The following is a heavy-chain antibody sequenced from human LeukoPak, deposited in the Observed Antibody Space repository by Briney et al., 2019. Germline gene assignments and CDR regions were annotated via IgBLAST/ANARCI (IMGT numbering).Heavy chain of an antibody. CDR1: GFIFSSAW. Sequence: GGSLRLSCEASGFIFSSAWMAWVRQAPGKGLEWVGHIKNKTNGGTTDYAAPVKGRFIISRDDSKKTLYLQMNRLRTEDTAVYYCARGLCTSTSCYQGPFDFWGQGMLVTVSS. D-gene: IGHD2-2*01. CDR3: ARGLCTSTSCYQGPFDF. J-gene: IGHJ4*02. CDR2: IKNKTNGGTT. V-gene: IGHV3-15*01.